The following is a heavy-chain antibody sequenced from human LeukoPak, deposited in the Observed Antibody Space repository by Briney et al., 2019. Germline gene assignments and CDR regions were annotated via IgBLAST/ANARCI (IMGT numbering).Heavy chain of an antibody. CDR3: ARSMDTAIEP. D-gene: IGHD5-18*01. Sequence: PSQTLSLTCTVSGGSISSGGYYWSWIRQPPGKGLEWIGYIYHSGSTYYNPSLKSRVTISVDRSKNQFSLKLSSVTAADTAVYYCARSMDTAIEPWGQGTLVTVSP. CDR2: IYHSGST. J-gene: IGHJ5*02. CDR1: GGSISSGGYY. V-gene: IGHV4-30-2*01.